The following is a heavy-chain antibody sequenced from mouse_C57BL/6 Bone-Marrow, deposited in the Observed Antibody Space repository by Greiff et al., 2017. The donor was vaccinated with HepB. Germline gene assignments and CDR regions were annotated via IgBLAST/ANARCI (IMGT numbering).Heavy chain of an antibody. Sequence: QVQLQQPGAELVKPGASVKLSCKASGYTFTSHWMHWVKQRPGQGLEWIGMIHPNSGSTNYNEKFKSKATLTVDKSSSTAYMQLSSLTSEDSAVYYCAREGSYWYFDVWGTGTTVTVSS. CDR2: IHPNSGST. V-gene: IGHV1-64*01. J-gene: IGHJ1*03. CDR1: GYTFTSHW. CDR3: AREGSYWYFDV.